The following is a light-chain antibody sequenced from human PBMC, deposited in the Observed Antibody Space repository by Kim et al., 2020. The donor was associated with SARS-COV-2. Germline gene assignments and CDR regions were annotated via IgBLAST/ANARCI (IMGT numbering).Light chain of an antibody. CDR3: QQRRNWPLT. V-gene: IGKV3-11*01. CDR1: QNINSY. CDR2: ESS. J-gene: IGKJ4*01. Sequence: LSPGERATHSCRASQNINSYLGWYQQEPGQAPRLVIYESSNRATGIPAKFSGSGSGTDFTLTISRLEPEDFAVYFCQQRRNWPLTFGGGTKVDIK.